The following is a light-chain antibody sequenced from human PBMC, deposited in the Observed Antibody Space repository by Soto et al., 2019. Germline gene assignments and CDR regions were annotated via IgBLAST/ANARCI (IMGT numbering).Light chain of an antibody. J-gene: IGLJ2*01. V-gene: IGLV4-69*01. Sequence: QSVLTQSPSASASLGASVKLTSTLSSGHSSYAIAWHQQQPEKGPRYLMKLDSDGSHTKGDAIPDRFSGSSSGAERYLTISSLQSEDEADYYYQTWGSGIHVVFGGGTKVTVL. CDR2: LDSDGSH. CDR3: QTWGSGIHVV. CDR1: SGHSSYA.